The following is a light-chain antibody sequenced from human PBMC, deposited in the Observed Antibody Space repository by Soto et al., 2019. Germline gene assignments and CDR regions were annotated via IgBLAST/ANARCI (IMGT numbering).Light chain of an antibody. J-gene: IGKJ4*02. CDR3: QQYNTYGLT. CDR1: QSVGNS. CDR2: YAS. Sequence: DIQMTQSPSTLSASVGDRVSITCRASQSVGNSLAWYQQRPGKAPKLLIFYASTLESGVPSKFSGSGSDTEFTFTISSLQPDDSATYYCQQYNTYGLTFGGGTKVEIK. V-gene: IGKV1-5*01.